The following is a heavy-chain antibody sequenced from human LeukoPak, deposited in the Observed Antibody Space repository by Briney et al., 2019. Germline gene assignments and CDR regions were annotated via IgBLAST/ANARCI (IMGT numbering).Heavy chain of an antibody. D-gene: IGHD5-24*01. CDR3: ATQAEGYNSYFDY. J-gene: IGHJ4*02. Sequence: GSLRLSCAASGFTYRTFAMHWVRQAPGKGLEWVASISFDGSSQYAADSVKGRFTISRDNSKNTLYLQMNNLRTEDTAVYYCATQAEGYNSYFDYWGQGTLVTVSS. CDR1: GFTYRTFA. CDR2: ISFDGSSQ. V-gene: IGHV3-30*04.